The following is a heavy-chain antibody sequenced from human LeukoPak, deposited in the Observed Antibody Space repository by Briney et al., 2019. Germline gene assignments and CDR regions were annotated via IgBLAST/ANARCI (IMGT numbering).Heavy chain of an antibody. CDR3: TRDQTPYY. V-gene: IGHV3-49*04. CDR1: GFNFGDYA. CDR2: IRSKIYGGTP. Sequence: SLRLSCTTSGFNFGDYAMTWVRQPPGKGLEWVGFIRSKIYGGTPEYAASVKGRFTISRDDSKGVAYLQMNSLKTEDTAVYYCTRDQTPYYWGQGTLVTVAS. J-gene: IGHJ4*02.